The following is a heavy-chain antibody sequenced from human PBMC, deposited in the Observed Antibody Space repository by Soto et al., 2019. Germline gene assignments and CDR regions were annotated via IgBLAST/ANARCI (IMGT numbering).Heavy chain of an antibody. CDR3: ARCEGGYYYYGMDV. V-gene: IGHV3-7*01. J-gene: IGHJ6*02. CDR1: GFTFSSYW. CDR2: IKQDGSEK. Sequence: EVQLVESGGGLVQPGGSLRLSCAASGFTFSSYWMSWVRQAPGKGLEWVANIKQDGSEKYYVDSVKGRFTISRDNAKNSLYLQMNSLRAEDTAVYYCARCEGGYYYYGMDVWGQGTTVTVSS.